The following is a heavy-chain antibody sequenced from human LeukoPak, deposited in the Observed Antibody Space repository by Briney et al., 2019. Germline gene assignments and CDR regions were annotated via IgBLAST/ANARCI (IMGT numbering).Heavy chain of an antibody. D-gene: IGHD6-19*01. V-gene: IGHV3-21*01. CDR1: GFTFSSYS. CDR2: ISSSSSYI. Sequence: GGALRLSCADSGFTFSSYSMNWVRQAPGKGVERVSSISSSSSYIYYEDSVKGGFTISRDNAKNSLYLQMNSLRAEDTAVYYCARAAVAGTWGETNWFDPWGQGTLVTVSS. CDR3: ARAAVAGTWGETNWFDP. J-gene: IGHJ5*02.